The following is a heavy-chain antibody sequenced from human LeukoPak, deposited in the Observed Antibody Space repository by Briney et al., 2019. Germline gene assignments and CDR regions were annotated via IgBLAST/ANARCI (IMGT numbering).Heavy chain of an antibody. D-gene: IGHD3-22*01. V-gene: IGHV1-18*04. CDR1: GYTFTGYY. Sequence: ASVRVSCKAFGYTFTGYYMHWVRQAPGQGLEWMGWISAYNGNTNYAQKLQGRVTMTTDTSTSTAYMELRSLRSDDTAVYYCARDHGTYYYDSSGYFNWGQGTLVTVSS. CDR2: ISAYNGNT. J-gene: IGHJ4*02. CDR3: ARDHGTYYYDSSGYFN.